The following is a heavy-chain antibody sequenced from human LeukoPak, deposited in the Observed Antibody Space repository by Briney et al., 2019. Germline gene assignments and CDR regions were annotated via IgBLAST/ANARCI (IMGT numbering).Heavy chain of an antibody. CDR2: MSGSGGST. J-gene: IGHJ4*02. Sequence: GGPLRLSCAASGVTFTTYAMSWVRQAPGKGLEWVSTMSGSGGSTYYADSVKGRFTISRDNSKNTLYLQMNSLRAEDTAIYYCAKGPVKYYDILTGNFDYWGQGTLVTVSS. V-gene: IGHV3-23*01. CDR3: AKGPVKYYDILTGNFDY. CDR1: GVTFTTYA. D-gene: IGHD3-9*01.